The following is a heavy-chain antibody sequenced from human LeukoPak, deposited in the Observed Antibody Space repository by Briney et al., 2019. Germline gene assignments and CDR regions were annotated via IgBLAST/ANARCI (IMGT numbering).Heavy chain of an antibody. D-gene: IGHD6-13*01. Sequence: GGSLRLSCVASGFTFSDYYMSWIRQAPGKGLEWVSYISSSGSTIYYADSVKGRFTISRDNAKNSLYLQMNSLRAEDTAVYYCAKSRLSSIVGYFQHWGQGTLVTVSS. CDR1: GFTFSDYY. V-gene: IGHV3-11*01. J-gene: IGHJ1*01. CDR2: ISSSGSTI. CDR3: AKSRLSSIVGYFQH.